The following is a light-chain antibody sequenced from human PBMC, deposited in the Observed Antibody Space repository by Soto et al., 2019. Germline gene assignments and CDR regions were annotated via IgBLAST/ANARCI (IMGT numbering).Light chain of an antibody. CDR2: AAS. CDR1: RDVGSD. CDR3: HQYDSLPPT. Sequence: QMTQSPSSLSASVGEKIIITCRASRDVGSDVSWYQQKPGQAPKLLIYAASNLETGVPSRFSGGGSRTHFSFTISSLQPEDFATYYCHQYDSLPPTFGQGTRLEIK. V-gene: IGKV1-33*01. J-gene: IGKJ5*01.